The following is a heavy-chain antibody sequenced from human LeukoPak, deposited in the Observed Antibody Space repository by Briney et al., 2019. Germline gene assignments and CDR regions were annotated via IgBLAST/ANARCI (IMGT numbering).Heavy chain of an antibody. CDR3: ARRGQHSSSWYGPSYYGMDV. V-gene: IGHV1-2*02. CDR1: GYTYTRYY. J-gene: IGHJ6*02. CDR2: INPNSGGT. Sequence: ASVKVSCKASGYTYTRYYMHWVGQAPGQGLEWMGWINPNSGGTNYAQKFQGRVTMTRDTSISTAYMELSRLRSDDTAVYYCARRGQHSSSWYGPSYYGMDVWGQGTTVTVSS. D-gene: IGHD6-13*01.